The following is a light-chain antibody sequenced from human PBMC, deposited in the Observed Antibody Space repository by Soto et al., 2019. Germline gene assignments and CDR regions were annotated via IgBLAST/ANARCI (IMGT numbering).Light chain of an antibody. Sequence: EIVLTQSPGTLSLSPGERATLSCRASQSVSSSYLTWCQQKSGQAPRLLIYGASSRATGIPDRFSGSGSGTDFTLTISRLEPDDFAVYYCQQSWTFGQGTKVEIK. J-gene: IGKJ1*01. CDR2: GAS. V-gene: IGKV3-20*01. CDR1: QSVSSSY. CDR3: QQSWT.